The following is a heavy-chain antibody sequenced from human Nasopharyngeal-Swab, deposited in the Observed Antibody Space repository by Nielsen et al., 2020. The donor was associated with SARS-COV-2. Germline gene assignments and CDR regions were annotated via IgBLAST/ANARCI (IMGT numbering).Heavy chain of an antibody. J-gene: IGHJ4*02. CDR1: GFTFSSYG. CDR2: IWYDGSNK. D-gene: IGHD3-3*01. V-gene: IGHV3-33*01. Sequence: SCAASGFTFSSYGMHWVRQAPGKGLEWVAVIWYDGSNKYYADSVKGRFTISRDNSKNTLYLQMNSLRAEDTAVYYCARDGTYYDFWSGLPDYWGQGTLVTVSS. CDR3: ARDGTYYDFWSGLPDY.